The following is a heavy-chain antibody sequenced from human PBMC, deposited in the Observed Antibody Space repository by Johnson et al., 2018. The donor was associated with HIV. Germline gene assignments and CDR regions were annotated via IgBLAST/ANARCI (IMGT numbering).Heavy chain of an antibody. Sequence: VQLVESGGGVVQPGRSLRLSCAASGFAFSSYAMHWVRQAPGQGLEWVAVISYDGNIKYYADSVKGRFTISRDNSKNTLYLQMNSLRAEDTAVYYCARAVCRGGRCYSHDAFDIWGQGTMVTVSS. J-gene: IGHJ3*02. D-gene: IGHD2-15*01. CDR1: GFAFSSYA. CDR2: ISYDGNIK. V-gene: IGHV3-30-3*01. CDR3: ARAVCRGGRCYSHDAFDI.